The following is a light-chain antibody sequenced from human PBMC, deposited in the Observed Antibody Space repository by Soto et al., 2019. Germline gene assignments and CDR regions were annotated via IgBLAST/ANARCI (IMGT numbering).Light chain of an antibody. CDR2: IND. CDR3: AAWDDSLNAL. Sequence: QAVLTQPPSASGTPGQRVTISCSGSSSNIGSNTVSWYQQVPGAAPKLLIYINDQRPSGVPDRFSGSKSGTSASLAISGLQPEDEADYYCAAWDDSLNALFGTGTKLTVL. V-gene: IGLV1-44*01. CDR1: SSNIGSNT. J-gene: IGLJ1*01.